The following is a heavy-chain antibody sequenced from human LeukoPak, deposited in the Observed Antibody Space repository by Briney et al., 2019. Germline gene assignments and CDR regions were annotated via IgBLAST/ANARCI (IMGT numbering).Heavy chain of an antibody. D-gene: IGHD6-13*01. Sequence: KPSETLSLTCTVSGGSISSYYWSWIRQPPGKGLEWIGYIYYSGTTNYNPSLKSRVTILVDTSKNQFSLNLSSVTAADTAVYYCARRGISAAGYDNWGQGTLVTGSS. CDR2: IYYSGTT. V-gene: IGHV4-59*08. CDR1: GGSISSYY. CDR3: ARRGISAAGYDN. J-gene: IGHJ4*02.